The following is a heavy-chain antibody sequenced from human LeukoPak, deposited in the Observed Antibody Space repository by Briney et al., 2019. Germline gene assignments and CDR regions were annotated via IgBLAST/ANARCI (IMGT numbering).Heavy chain of an antibody. CDR1: GFTFSSYE. D-gene: IGHD3-10*01. CDR2: ISSSGSTI. V-gene: IGHV3-48*03. J-gene: IGHJ4*02. CDR3: ARAFVRGVTYFDY. Sequence: GGSLRLSCAASGFTFSSYEMNWVRQAPGKGLEWVSYISSSGSTIYYADSVKGRFTISRDNSKNTLYLQMNSLRAEDTAVYYCARAFVRGVTYFDYWGQGTLVTVSS.